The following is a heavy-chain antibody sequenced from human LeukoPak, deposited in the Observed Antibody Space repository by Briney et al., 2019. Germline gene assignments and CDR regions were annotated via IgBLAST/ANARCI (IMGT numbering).Heavy chain of an antibody. D-gene: IGHD1-26*01. V-gene: IGHV4-59*12. Sequence: SSETLSLTCTVSGGSISSYYWSWLRQPPGKGLEWIGYIYYSGSTNYNPSLKSRVTISVDTSKNQFSLKLSSVTAADTAVYYCARDSVYSGSSLDYWGQGTLVTVSS. CDR3: ARDSVYSGSSLDY. J-gene: IGHJ4*02. CDR2: IYYSGST. CDR1: GGSISSYY.